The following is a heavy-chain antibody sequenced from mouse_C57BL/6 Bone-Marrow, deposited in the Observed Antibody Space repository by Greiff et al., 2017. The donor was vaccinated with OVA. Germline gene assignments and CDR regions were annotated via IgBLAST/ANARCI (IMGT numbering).Heavy chain of an antibody. D-gene: IGHD3-2*02. CDR2: IYPGSGNT. CDR3: ARPQTSQALFAY. V-gene: IGHV1-76*01. J-gene: IGHJ3*01. Sequence: QVQLQQSGAELVRPGASVKLSCKASGYTFTDYYINWVKQRPGQGLEWIARIYPGSGNTYYNEKFKGKATLTVEKSSSTAYMQLSSLTSEDSAVYCCARPQTSQALFAYWGQGTLVTVSA. CDR1: GYTFTDYY.